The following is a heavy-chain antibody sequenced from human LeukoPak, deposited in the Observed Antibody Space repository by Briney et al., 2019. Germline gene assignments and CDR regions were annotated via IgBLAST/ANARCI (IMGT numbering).Heavy chain of an antibody. CDR2: IYPNSGGT. CDR1: GYTFTGYY. V-gene: IGHV1-2*02. CDR3: ARVNTMIVDSDV. D-gene: IGHD3-22*01. J-gene: IGHJ6*02. Sequence: ASVNVSCKASGYTFTGYYMHWGRQAPGQGLEWMVGIYPNSGGTNYAQKFQGRVTMTRATSISTASMELRRLRSDDTAVYYCARVNTMIVDSDVWGQGTTVTVSS.